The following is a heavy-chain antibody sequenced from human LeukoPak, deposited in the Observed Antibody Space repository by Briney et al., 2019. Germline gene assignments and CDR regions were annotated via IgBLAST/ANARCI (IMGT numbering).Heavy chain of an antibody. V-gene: IGHV4-30-4*08. D-gene: IGHD5-18*01. CDR3: ASNVDTAMDFDY. CDR2: IYYSGST. CDR1: GGSISRGDYY. Sequence: SETLSLTCTVSGGSISRGDYYWSWIRQPPGKGLEWIGYIYYSGSTYYNPSLKSRVTISVDTSKNQFSLKLSSVTAADTAVYYCASNVDTAMDFDYWGQGTLVTVSS. J-gene: IGHJ4*02.